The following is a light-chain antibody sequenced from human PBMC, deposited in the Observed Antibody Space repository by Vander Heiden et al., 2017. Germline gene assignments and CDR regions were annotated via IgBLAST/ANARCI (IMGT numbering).Light chain of an antibody. CDR3: QQYGSATVT. CDR2: SAA. Sequence: IMFAQSQGTLSLSPGDRATLSCRGSQSVSITYQAGYQKTPGQPPRLLIDSAASRATGIPDRFRGSGSGTDFTPTISRLEPEDFAVDYGQQYGSATVTCGKGTRLEIK. J-gene: IGKJ5*01. V-gene: IGKV3-20*01. CDR1: QSVSITY.